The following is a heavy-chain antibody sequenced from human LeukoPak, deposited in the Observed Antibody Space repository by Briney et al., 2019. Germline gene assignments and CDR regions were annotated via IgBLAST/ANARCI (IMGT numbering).Heavy chain of an antibody. CDR2: ISYDGSNK. CDR1: GFTFSSYA. D-gene: IGHD6-19*01. J-gene: IGHJ6*02. CDR3: ARDQAGYSSGWSLGMDV. V-gene: IGHV3-30-3*01. Sequence: PGGSLRLSCAASGFTFSSYAMHWVRQAPGKGLEWVAVISYDGSNKYYADSVKGRFTISRDNSKNTLYLHMNGLRAEDTAMYYCARDQAGYSSGWSLGMDVWGQGTTVTVSS.